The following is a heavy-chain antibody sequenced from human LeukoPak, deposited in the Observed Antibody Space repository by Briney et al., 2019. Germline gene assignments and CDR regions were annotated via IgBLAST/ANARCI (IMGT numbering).Heavy chain of an antibody. D-gene: IGHD4-23*01. CDR2: ISRSGSYI. CDR1: GFKFSIYT. J-gene: IGHJ3*01. Sequence: GGPERLSCAASGFKFSIYTMNWVRQAPGKGLEWVSYISRSGSYIYYADSVKGRYTISRDTAKNSLYLQMSSLRAEDTAVYYCARDNSSEIDGALFDNTGPRNPVSASSGSASAPTKYVW. CDR3: ARDNSSEIDGALFDNTGPRNPVSASSGSASAPTKYV. V-gene: IGHV3-21*01.